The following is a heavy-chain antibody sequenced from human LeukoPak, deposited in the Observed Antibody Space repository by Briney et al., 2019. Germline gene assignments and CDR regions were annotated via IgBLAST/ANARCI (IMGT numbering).Heavy chain of an antibody. V-gene: IGHV4-30-4*08. J-gene: IGHJ4*02. CDR2: INHSGST. Sequence: PSQTLSLTCTVSGGSINSGDYYWSWIRQPPGKGLEWIGEINHSGSTNYNPSLKSRVTISVDTSKNQFSLKLSSVTAADTAVYYCARGPNSYYSGSYNVLDYWGLGTLVTVSS. D-gene: IGHD1-26*01. CDR1: GGSINSGDYY. CDR3: ARGPNSYYSGSYNVLDY.